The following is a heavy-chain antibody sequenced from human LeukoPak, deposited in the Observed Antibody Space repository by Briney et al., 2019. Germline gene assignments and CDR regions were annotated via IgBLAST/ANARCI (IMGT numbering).Heavy chain of an antibody. J-gene: IGHJ4*02. V-gene: IGHV4-39*01. CDR3: TRHDWGTTIFGVAFFDY. CDR2: IFYSGST. CDR1: GGSISSSSYY. Sequence: KPSETLSLTCTASGGSISSSSYYWGRVRQPPGKGLEWIGSIFYSGSTYYNPSLKARVTISVDTSKNQFSLNLNSVTAADTAVYYCTRHDWGTTIFGVAFFDYWGQGTLVTVSS. D-gene: IGHD3-3*01.